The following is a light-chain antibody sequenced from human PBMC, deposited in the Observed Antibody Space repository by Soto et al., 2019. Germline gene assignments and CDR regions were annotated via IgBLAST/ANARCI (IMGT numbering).Light chain of an antibody. V-gene: IGKV3-11*01. CDR3: QQRIDWPPLT. J-gene: IGKJ4*01. CDR1: QSVSSY. Sequence: EIVLTQSPATLSLSPGERATLSCRASQSVSSYLAWYQQKPGQAPRLLIYDASNRATGIPARFSGSGSGTDFTLTIRSLYPEDVAVYYCQQRIDWPPLTFGGGTKVEIK. CDR2: DAS.